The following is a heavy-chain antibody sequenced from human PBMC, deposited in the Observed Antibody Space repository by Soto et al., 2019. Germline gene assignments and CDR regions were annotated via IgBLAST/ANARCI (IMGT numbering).Heavy chain of an antibody. Sequence: QVQLVQSGAEVKKPGASVKVSCKASGYTFTSYAMHWVRQAPGQRLEWMGWINAGNGNTKYSQKFQGRVTITRDTSASTADMELSSLRSEDTAVYYCARNGVGGGSFFDYGGQGTLVTVSS. V-gene: IGHV1-3*01. CDR1: GYTFTSYA. D-gene: IGHD3-16*01. CDR2: INAGNGNT. J-gene: IGHJ4*02. CDR3: ARNGVGGGSFFDY.